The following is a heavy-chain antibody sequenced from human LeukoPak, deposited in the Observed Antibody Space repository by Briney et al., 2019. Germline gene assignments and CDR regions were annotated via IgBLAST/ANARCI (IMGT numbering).Heavy chain of an antibody. V-gene: IGHV3-23*01. CDR1: GFTFSRYA. Sequence: GGSLRLSCAASGFTFSRYAMNWVRQAPGKGLEWVSAISGSGDNTYYADSAKGRFTISRDNSKNTLYLQMNSLRAEDTAVYYCAKDLDSSGWYGFYWGQGTLVTVSS. CDR2: ISGSGDNT. D-gene: IGHD6-19*01. J-gene: IGHJ4*02. CDR3: AKDLDSSGWYGFY.